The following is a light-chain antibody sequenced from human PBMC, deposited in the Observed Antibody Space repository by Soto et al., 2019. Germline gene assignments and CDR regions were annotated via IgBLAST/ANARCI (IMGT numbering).Light chain of an antibody. V-gene: IGKV1-5*01. Sequence: DIQMTQSPFPLSASVGDRVTITCRASQTISSWLAWYQQIPGKAPKLLIYDASNLESGVPSRFSGSGSGTEFTLTISSLHPEYFAVYYCQQYENYWTFGQGTKVDIK. CDR2: DAS. J-gene: IGKJ1*01. CDR1: QTISSW. CDR3: QQYENYWT.